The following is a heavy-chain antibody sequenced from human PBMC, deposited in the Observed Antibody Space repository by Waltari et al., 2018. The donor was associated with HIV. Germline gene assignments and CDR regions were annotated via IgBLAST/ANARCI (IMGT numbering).Heavy chain of an antibody. V-gene: IGHV3-48*02. CDR3: ARDKRAASNDAFDI. CDR2: ISSSSSTI. D-gene: IGHD6-13*01. J-gene: IGHJ3*02. Sequence: CAASGFTFSSYSMNWVRQAPGKGLEWVSYISSSSSTIYYADSVKGRFTISRDNAKNSLYLQMNSLRDEDTAVYYCARDKRAASNDAFDIWGQGTMVTVSS. CDR1: GFTFSSYS.